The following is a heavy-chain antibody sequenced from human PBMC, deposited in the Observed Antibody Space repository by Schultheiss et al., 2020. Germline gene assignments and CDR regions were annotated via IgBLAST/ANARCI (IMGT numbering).Heavy chain of an antibody. Sequence: SETLSLTCAVYGGSFSGYYWSWIRQPPGKGLEWIGYIYYSGSTNYNPSLKSRVTISVDTSKNQFSLKLISVTAADTAVYYCARGEDIVLMVYAKAPIYGMDVWGQGTTVTVSS. CDR2: IYYSGST. V-gene: IGHV4-59*08. CDR1: GGSFSGYY. CDR3: ARGEDIVLMVYAKAPIYGMDV. D-gene: IGHD2-8*01. J-gene: IGHJ6*02.